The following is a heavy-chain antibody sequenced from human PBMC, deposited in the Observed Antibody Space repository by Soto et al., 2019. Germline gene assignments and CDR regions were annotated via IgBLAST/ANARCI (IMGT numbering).Heavy chain of an antibody. Sequence: QVHLKESGPGLVKPSQTLSLTCTFSGGSITIGVYYWSWIRHPQGKGLEWIGYIYYSGSTYYNPSLKSRVTISVDTSKNQFSLKLSSVTAADTAVYYCARDNTPGVFGEFDYWGQGTLVTVSS. CDR1: GGSITIGVYY. CDR2: IYYSGST. V-gene: IGHV4-30-4*01. J-gene: IGHJ4*02. D-gene: IGHD3-10*01. CDR3: ARDNTPGVFGEFDY.